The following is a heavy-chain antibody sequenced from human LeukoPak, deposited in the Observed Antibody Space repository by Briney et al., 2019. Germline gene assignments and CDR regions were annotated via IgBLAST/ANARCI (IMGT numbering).Heavy chain of an antibody. J-gene: IGHJ6*03. Sequence: GSLRLSCAASGFTFSSYSMNWVRQPPGKGLEWIGEINHSGSTNYNPSLKSRVTISVDTSKNQFSLKLSSVTAADTAVYYCARGGGSSWYYYYYMDVWGKGTTVTVSS. CDR2: INHSGST. CDR1: GFTFSSYS. D-gene: IGHD6-13*01. V-gene: IGHV4-34*01. CDR3: ARGGGSSWYYYYYMDV.